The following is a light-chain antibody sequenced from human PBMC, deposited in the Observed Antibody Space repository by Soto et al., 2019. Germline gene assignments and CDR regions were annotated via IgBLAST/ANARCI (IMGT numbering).Light chain of an antibody. CDR1: QTIRGC. CDR2: KAS. Sequence: SQLTQSPSTLTSSVRDRVKMSCRASQTIRGCLAWYHQKPGKGPKLLLHKASTLKRGLPSRFRCSGSGTEFTLTISSLQPNNFATYYRQQHNSYSAAFGQRAKVDI. J-gene: IGKJ1*01. CDR3: QQHNSYSAA. V-gene: IGKV1-5*03.